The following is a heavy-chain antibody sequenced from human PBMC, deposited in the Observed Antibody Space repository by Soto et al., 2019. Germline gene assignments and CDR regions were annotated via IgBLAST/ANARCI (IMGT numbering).Heavy chain of an antibody. CDR2: IYYSGST. D-gene: IGHD6-6*01. V-gene: IGHV4-39*01. CDR1: GGSISSSSYY. CDR3: LGEQRGRIAARPLGDDAFDI. J-gene: IGHJ3*02. Sequence: SETLSLTCTVSGGSISSSSYYWGWIRQPPGKGLEWIGSIYYSGSTYYNPSLKSRVTISVDTSKNQFSLKLSSVTAADTAVYYCLGEQRGRIAARPLGDDAFDIWGQGTMVTVSS.